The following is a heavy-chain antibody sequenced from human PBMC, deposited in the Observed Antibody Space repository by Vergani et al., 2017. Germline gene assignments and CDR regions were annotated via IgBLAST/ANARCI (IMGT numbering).Heavy chain of an antibody. CDR3: AKVGRSEVAGTFGAFDI. CDR2: LSASDRRT. D-gene: IGHD6-19*01. V-gene: IGHV3-23*01. J-gene: IGHJ3*02. CDR1: GFTFIIHA. Sequence: EVQLLESGGDLVQPGGSLRLSCAASGFTFIIHAMSWVRQAPVKWLYWVSTLSASDRRTDYADSVKGRFTISIYNSKNTLFLHMNSLRPEDTAVYYCAKVGRSEVAGTFGAFDIWGQGTMVTVSS.